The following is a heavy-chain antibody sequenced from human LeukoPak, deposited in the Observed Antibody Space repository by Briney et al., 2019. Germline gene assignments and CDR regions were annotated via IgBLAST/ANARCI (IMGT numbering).Heavy chain of an antibody. CDR1: GGSISSSDW. J-gene: IGHJ4*02. Sequence: SETLSLTCAVSGGSISSSDWWSWVRPPPGRGLEWIGYIYRSDNPIYNPSLKSRVTMSVDKSKNQFSLRLSSVTAADTAVYYCARDAHCSNTNCPFDYWGQGTLVIVSS. CDR3: ARDAHCSNTNCPFDY. V-gene: IGHV4-4*02. CDR2: IYRSDNP. D-gene: IGHD2-2*01.